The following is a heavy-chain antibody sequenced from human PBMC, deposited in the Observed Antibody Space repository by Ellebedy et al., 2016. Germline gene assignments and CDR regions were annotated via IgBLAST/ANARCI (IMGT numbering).Heavy chain of an antibody. Sequence: GESLKISCAASGFTFSSYSMNWVRQAPGKGLEWVSVIYSGGSTYYADSVKGRFTISRDNSKNTLYLQMNSLRAEDTAVYYCAREAMDTTRYYYGMDVWGQGTTVTVSS. V-gene: IGHV3-66*02. D-gene: IGHD5-18*01. CDR2: IYSGGST. CDR1: GFTFSSYS. CDR3: AREAMDTTRYYYGMDV. J-gene: IGHJ6*02.